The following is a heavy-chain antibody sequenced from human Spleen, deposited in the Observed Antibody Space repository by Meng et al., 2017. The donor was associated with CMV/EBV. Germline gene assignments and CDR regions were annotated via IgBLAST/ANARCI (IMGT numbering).Heavy chain of an antibody. Sequence: SETLSLTCTVSGGSMRGYYWSWIRQPPGKGLEWIAYIYYSGNTNYNPSLRGRVTISVDTSRNQFSLKLTSVTAADTAVYYCARMGYTSSWYADWGQGTLVTVSS. V-gene: IGHV4-59*01. D-gene: IGHD6-13*01. CDR2: IYYSGNT. CDR1: GGSMRGYY. J-gene: IGHJ4*02. CDR3: ARMGYTSSWYAD.